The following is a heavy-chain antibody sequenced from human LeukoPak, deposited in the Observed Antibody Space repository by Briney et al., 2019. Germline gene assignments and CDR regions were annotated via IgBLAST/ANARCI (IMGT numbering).Heavy chain of an antibody. CDR3: ARGVGERFFDY. J-gene: IGHJ4*02. V-gene: IGHV3-66*01. CDR2: IYSAGHT. CDR1: GFSVSSNY. D-gene: IGHD3-10*01. Sequence: PGGSLRLSCAASGFSVSSNYMTWIRQAPGKGLEWVSVIYSAGHTYYADSVNGRFTISRDNSKNTLYFQMNSLTDEDTAVYYCARGVGERFFDYWGQGTLGTVSS.